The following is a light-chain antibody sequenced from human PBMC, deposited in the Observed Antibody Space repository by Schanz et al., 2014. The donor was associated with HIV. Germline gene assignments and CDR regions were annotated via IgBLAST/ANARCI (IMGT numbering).Light chain of an antibody. CDR3: CSDTRTGTLI. CDR1: SSDIGPYNR. V-gene: IGLV2-18*02. CDR2: EVS. Sequence: QSVLTQPASVSGAPGQSVTISCTGTSSDIGPYNRVSWYQQSPGTAPKLLIYEVSDRPSGIPDRFSGSKSGNTASLTISGLQAEDEADYFCCSDTRTGTLIFGGGTKLTVL. J-gene: IGLJ2*01.